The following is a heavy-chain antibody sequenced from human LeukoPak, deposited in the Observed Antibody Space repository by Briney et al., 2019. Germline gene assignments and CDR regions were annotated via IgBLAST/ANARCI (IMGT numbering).Heavy chain of an antibody. D-gene: IGHD3-22*01. V-gene: IGHV1-69*04. CDR3: ARYRWADYYDSSGYPPALDY. J-gene: IGHJ4*02. CDR1: GGTFSSYA. CDR2: IIPILGIA. Sequence: SVKVSCEASGGTFSSYAISWVRQAPGQGLEWMGRIIPILGIANYAQKFQGRVTITADKSTSTAYMELSSLRSEDTAVYYCARYRWADYYDSSGYPPALDYWGQGTLVTVSS.